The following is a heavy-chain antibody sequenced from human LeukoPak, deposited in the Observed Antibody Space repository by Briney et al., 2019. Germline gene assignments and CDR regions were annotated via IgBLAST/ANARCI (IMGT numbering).Heavy chain of an antibody. J-gene: IGHJ4*02. CDR1: GFTFNNYA. Sequence: PGGSLRLSCAASGFTFNNYAMSWVRQAPGKGLEWVSAISASGGGTYYADSVKGRFAISRDNSKNTLYLQMNSLRAEDTAIYYCAKDLGDSSGYNPFDYWGQGTLVTVSS. V-gene: IGHV3-23*01. D-gene: IGHD3-22*01. CDR2: ISASGGGT. CDR3: AKDLGDSSGYNPFDY.